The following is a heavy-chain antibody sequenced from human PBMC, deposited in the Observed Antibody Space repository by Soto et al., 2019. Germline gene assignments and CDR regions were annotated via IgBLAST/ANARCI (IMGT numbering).Heavy chain of an antibody. CDR1: GGTFSSYA. CDR2: IIPIFGTA. CDR3: ASSGYDSDPGFYYYGMDV. D-gene: IGHD5-12*01. Sequence: QVQLVQSGAEVKKPGSSVKVSCKASGGTFSSYAISWVRQAPGQGLEWMGGIIPIFGTANYAQKFQGRVTITADESTSAAYMGLSSLRYEDTAVYYCASSGYDSDPGFYYYGMDVWGQGTTVTVSS. V-gene: IGHV1-69*01. J-gene: IGHJ6*02.